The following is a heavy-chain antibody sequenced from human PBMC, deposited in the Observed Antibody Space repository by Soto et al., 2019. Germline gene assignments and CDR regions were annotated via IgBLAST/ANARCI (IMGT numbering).Heavy chain of an antibody. CDR1: VYSFTSYW. Sequence: GESLKSSCKGSVYSFTSYWISWVRQMPGKGLEWMGRIDPSDSYTNYSPSFQGHVTISADKSISTAYLQWSSLKASDTAMYYCARSTLYQPLAEIWGQGTMVTVSS. CDR3: ARSTLYQPLAEI. CDR2: IDPSDSYT. J-gene: IGHJ3*02. V-gene: IGHV5-10-1*01. D-gene: IGHD2-2*01.